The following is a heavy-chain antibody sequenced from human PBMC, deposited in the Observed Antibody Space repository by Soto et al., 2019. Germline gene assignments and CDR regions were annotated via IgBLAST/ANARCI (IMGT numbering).Heavy chain of an antibody. CDR1: GGTSRSLS. D-gene: IGHD2-15*01. Sequence: QVQLVQSGAEVKKPGSSVKVSCKASGGTSRSLSITWVRQAPGQGLEWMGGITPLFGIPNYPQKFQGRLTITADQSTGTAYWELSSLRSEDTAVYYCARDTHSAGGWFDTWGRGTLVTVSS. CDR2: ITPLFGIP. J-gene: IGHJ5*02. CDR3: ARDTHSAGGWFDT. V-gene: IGHV1-69*17.